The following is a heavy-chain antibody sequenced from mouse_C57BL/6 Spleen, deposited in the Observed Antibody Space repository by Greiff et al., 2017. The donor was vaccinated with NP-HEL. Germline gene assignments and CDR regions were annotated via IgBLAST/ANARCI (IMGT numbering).Heavy chain of an antibody. CDR1: GFNIKDDY. CDR2: IDPENGDT. Sequence: EVQLQQSGAELVRPGASVKLSCTASGFNIKDDYMHWVKQRPEQGLEWIGWIDPENGDTEYASKFQGKATITADTSSNTAYLQLSSLTSEDTAVCYCTRGWVAYWGQGTLVTVSA. D-gene: IGHD1-1*02. CDR3: TRGWVAY. V-gene: IGHV14-4*01. J-gene: IGHJ3*01.